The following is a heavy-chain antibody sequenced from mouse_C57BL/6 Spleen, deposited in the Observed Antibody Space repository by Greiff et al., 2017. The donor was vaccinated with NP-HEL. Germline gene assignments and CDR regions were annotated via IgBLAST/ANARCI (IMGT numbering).Heavy chain of an antibody. CDR2: IHPNSGST. CDR1: GYTFTSYW. CDR3: ASGLGYYFDY. D-gene: IGHD3-1*01. V-gene: IGHV1-64*01. J-gene: IGHJ2*01. Sequence: QVQLQQPGAELVKPGASVKLSCKASGYTFTSYWMHWVKQRPGQGLEWIGMIHPNSGSTNYNEKFKSKATLTVDKSSSTVYIQLSSLTSEDSAVYYCASGLGYYFDYWGQGTTLTVSS.